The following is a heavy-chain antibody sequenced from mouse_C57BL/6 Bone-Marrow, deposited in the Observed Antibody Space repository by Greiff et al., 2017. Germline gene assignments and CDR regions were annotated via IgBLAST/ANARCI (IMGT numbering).Heavy chain of an antibody. CDR3: AREWAYYYGSSD. Sequence: QVKLQQSGAELVRPGASVKLSCKASGYTFTDYYINWVKQRPGQGLEWIARIYPGSGNTYYNEKFKGKATLTVEKSSSTAYMQISSLTSEDSAVYFCAREWAYYYGSSDWGQGTTLTVSS. V-gene: IGHV1-76*01. D-gene: IGHD1-1*01. CDR2: IYPGSGNT. CDR1: GYTFTDYY. J-gene: IGHJ2*01.